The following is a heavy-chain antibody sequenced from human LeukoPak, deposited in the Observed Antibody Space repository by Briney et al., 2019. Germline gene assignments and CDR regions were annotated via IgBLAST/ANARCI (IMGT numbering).Heavy chain of an antibody. D-gene: IGHD6-13*01. CDR1: GGSISSYY. J-gene: IGHJ5*02. CDR3: ARAYSSSWYFNWFDP. CDR2: VYYTGST. Sequence: SETLSLTCTVSGGSISSYYWSWVRQPPGKGLEWIGLVYYTGSTNYSPSLKSRVTISVDTSKNQFSLKLRSVTAADTAVYYCARAYSSSWYFNWFDPWGQGTLVTVSS. V-gene: IGHV4-59*01.